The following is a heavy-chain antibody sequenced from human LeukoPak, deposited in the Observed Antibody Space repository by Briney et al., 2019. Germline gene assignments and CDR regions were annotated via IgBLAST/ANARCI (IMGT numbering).Heavy chain of an antibody. V-gene: IGHV4-39*01. CDR2: ITDDGST. Sequence: PSETLSLTCIVSGGYISSSSYYWGWIRQPPGKGLEWIGSITDDGSTSYNPSLKSRVTISVDTPKNQFSLKLSSVTAADTAVYYCAMYRGLTMFDYWGQGTLVTVSS. J-gene: IGHJ4*02. CDR1: GGYISSSSYY. D-gene: IGHD3/OR15-3a*01. CDR3: AMYRGLTMFDY.